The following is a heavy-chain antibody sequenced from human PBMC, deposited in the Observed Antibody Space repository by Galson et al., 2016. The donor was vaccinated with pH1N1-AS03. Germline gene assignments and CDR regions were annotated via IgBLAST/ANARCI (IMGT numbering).Heavy chain of an antibody. D-gene: IGHD6-13*01. CDR1: GGSLTDYQ. V-gene: IGHV4-34*01. J-gene: IGHJ4*02. CDR3: ARGNPFLGSSWYEDS. Sequence: LSLTCTVSGGSLTDYQWSWIRQSPGKGLEWIGEISHSGITDYNPSLKSRVSISVDTSKDPFSLNLSSMTAADAAVYYCARGNPFLGSSWYEDSWGQGTLVIVSS. CDR2: ISHSGIT.